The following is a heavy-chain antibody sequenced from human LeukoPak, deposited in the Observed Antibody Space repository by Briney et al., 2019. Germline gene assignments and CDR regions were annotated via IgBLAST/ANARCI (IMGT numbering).Heavy chain of an antibody. J-gene: IGHJ5*02. Sequence: PSETLSLTCAVYGGSFSGYYWSWIRQPPGKGLEWIGEINHSGSTNYNPSLKSRVTISVDTSKNQFSPKLSSVTAADTAVYYCARARGSSGWYGRFDWFDPWGQGTLVTVSS. CDR1: GGSFSGYY. D-gene: IGHD6-19*01. CDR3: ARARGSSGWYGRFDWFDP. CDR2: INHSGST. V-gene: IGHV4-34*01.